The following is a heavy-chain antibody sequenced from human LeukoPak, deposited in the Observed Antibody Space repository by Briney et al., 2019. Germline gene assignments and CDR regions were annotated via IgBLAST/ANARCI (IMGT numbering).Heavy chain of an antibody. CDR2: IYYSGTT. D-gene: IGHD3-10*01. CDR1: GGSISSSGYS. J-gene: IGHJ4*02. CDR3: ARQKGNFDY. Sequence: PSETLSLTCTVSGGSISSSGYSWGWIRQPPGKGLEWIGSIYYSGTTYYNPSLKSRVTISVDTSKSQFSLKLSSVSAADTAIYYCARQKGNFDYWGEGTLVTVPS. V-gene: IGHV4-39*01.